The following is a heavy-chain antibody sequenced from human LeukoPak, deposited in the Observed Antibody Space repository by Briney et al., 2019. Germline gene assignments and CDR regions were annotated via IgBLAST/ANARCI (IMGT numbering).Heavy chain of an antibody. J-gene: IGHJ4*02. CDR3: ARDCMGCHGFDY. Sequence: ASVKVSCKASGYTFTNYGITWVRQAPGQGLEWMGWVSAYGDNTNYVQTIQGRVTMTTDTSTSTAYMELRSLRSDDTAVYYCARDCMGCHGFDYWGQGTLVTVSS. V-gene: IGHV1-18*01. D-gene: IGHD1-26*01. CDR1: GYTFTNYG. CDR2: VSAYGDNT.